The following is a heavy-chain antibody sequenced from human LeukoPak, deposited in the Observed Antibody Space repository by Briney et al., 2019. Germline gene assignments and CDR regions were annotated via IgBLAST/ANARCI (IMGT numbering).Heavy chain of an antibody. CDR1: GGSISSYY. D-gene: IGHD3-22*01. CDR3: ARLKYYYDSSGYYLRGYYFDY. J-gene: IGHJ4*02. CDR2: IYYSGST. V-gene: IGHV4-59*08. Sequence: PSETLSLTCTVSGGSISSYYWSWIRQPPGKGLEWIGYIYYSGSTSYNPALKSRVTISVDTSKNQFSLKLSSVTAADTAVYYCARLKYYYDSSGYYLRGYYFDYWGQGPLVPVSS.